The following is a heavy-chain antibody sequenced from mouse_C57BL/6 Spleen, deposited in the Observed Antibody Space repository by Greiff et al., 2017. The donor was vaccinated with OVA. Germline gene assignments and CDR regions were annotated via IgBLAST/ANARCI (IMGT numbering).Heavy chain of an antibody. J-gene: IGHJ4*01. Sequence: EVHLVESGPGLVKPSQSLSLTCSVTGYSITSGYYWNWIRQFPGNKLEWMGYISYDGSNNYNPSLKNRISITRDTSKNQFFLKLNSVTTEDTATYYCASGELYAMDYWGQGTSVTVSS. V-gene: IGHV3-6*01. CDR3: ASGELYAMDY. CDR1: GYSITSGYY. CDR2: ISYDGSN.